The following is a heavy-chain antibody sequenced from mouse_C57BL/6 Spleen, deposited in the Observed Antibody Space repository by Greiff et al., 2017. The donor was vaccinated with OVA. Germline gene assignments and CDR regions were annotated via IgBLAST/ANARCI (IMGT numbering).Heavy chain of an antibody. Sequence: QVQLQQSGAELVKPGASVQLSCKASGYTFTSYWMHWVKQRPGQGLEWIGMFHPNSGSTNYNEKFKSKATLTVDKSSSTAYMQLSSLTSEDSAVYYCAPITTVVAKFAYWGQGTLVTVSA. CDR1: GYTFTSYW. J-gene: IGHJ3*01. CDR3: APITTVVAKFAY. CDR2: FHPNSGST. D-gene: IGHD1-1*01. V-gene: IGHV1-64*01.